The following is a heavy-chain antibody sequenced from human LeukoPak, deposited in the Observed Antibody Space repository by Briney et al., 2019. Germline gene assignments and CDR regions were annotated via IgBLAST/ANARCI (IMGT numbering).Heavy chain of an antibody. V-gene: IGHV3-23*01. CDR2: ISGTDGST. J-gene: IGHJ4*02. CDR1: GFTFSNYA. Sequence: GGSLRLSCAASGFTFSNYAMSWVRQGPGKGLEWVSAISGTDGSTYYADSVKGRFSISRDNSKNTLYLQMDSLRGEDTAVYYCAKDFRIGYSAHFDYWGQGALVTVS. CDR3: AKDFRIGYSAHFDY. D-gene: IGHD2-21*01.